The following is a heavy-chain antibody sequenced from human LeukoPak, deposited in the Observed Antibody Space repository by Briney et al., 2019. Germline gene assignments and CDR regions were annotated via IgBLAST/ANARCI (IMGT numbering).Heavy chain of an antibody. CDR2: ISYDGNNK. Sequence: GRSLRLSCAASGFTFSSYAIHWVRQAPGKGLEWVAVISYDGNNKYYADSVKGRFTISRDNSKNTLYLQMNSLRAEDTAVYYCAREGMVAGTLDYWGQGTLVTVSS. CDR1: GFTFSSYA. V-gene: IGHV3-30-3*01. D-gene: IGHD2-15*01. J-gene: IGHJ4*02. CDR3: AREGMVAGTLDY.